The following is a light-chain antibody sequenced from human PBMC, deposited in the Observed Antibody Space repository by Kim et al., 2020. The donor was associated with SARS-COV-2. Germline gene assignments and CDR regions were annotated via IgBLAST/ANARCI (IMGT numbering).Light chain of an antibody. J-gene: IGKJ1*01. Sequence: EIVLTQSPANLSLSPGERATLSCRASQSISSYLAWYQQKPGQAPRLLIYDASNRATGIPARFSGSGSGTDFTLTISSLEPEDFAVYYCQQRSNWPSTFGEGTKVDIK. CDR2: DAS. V-gene: IGKV3-11*01. CDR1: QSISSY. CDR3: QQRSNWPST.